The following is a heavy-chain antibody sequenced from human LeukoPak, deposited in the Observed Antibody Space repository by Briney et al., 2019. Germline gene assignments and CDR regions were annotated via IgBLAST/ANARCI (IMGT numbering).Heavy chain of an antibody. J-gene: IGHJ4*02. CDR1: GGSISSSSYY. V-gene: IGHV4-39*01. D-gene: IGHD1-26*01. Sequence: SETLSLTCTVSGGSISSSSYYWGWIRQPPGKGLEWIGSIYYSGSTYYNPSLKSRVTISVDTSKNQFSLKLSSVTAADTAVYYCARGVGATTPGVDYWGQGTLVTVSS. CDR2: IYYSGST. CDR3: ARGVGATTPGVDY.